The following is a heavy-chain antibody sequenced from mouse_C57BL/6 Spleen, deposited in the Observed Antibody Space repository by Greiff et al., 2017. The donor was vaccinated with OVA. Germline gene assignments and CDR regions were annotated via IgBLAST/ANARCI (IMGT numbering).Heavy chain of an antibody. CDR2: ISSGGDYI. V-gene: IGHV5-9-1*02. CDR1: GFTFSSYA. Sequence: EVMLVESGEGLVKPGGSLKLSCAASGFTFSSYAMSWVRQTPEKRLEWVAYISSGGDYIYYADTVKGRFTISRDNARNTLYLQMSSLKSEDTAMYYCTRDRSGTPYYFDYWGQGTTLTVSS. J-gene: IGHJ2*01. CDR3: TRDRSGTPYYFDY. D-gene: IGHD4-1*01.